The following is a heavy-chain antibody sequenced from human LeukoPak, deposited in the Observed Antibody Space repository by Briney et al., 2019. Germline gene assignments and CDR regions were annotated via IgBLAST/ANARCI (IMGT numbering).Heavy chain of an antibody. Sequence: ASVKVSCKASGYTFTSYYMHWVRQAPGQGLEWMGIINPSGGSTSYAQKFQGRVTMTRDTSTSTVYMELSSPRSEDTAVYYCARELPGIGEPEIRGVYYGMDVWGKGTTVTVSS. CDR2: INPSGGST. J-gene: IGHJ6*04. CDR3: ARELPGIGEPEIRGVYYGMDV. CDR1: GYTFTSYY. D-gene: IGHD3-10*01. V-gene: IGHV1-46*01.